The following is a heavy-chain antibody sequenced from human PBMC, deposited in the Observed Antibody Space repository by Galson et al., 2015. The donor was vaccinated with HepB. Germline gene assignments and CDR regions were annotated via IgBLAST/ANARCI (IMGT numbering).Heavy chain of an antibody. J-gene: IGHJ4*02. CDR1: GFTFTSSA. Sequence: SVKVSCKASGFTFTSSAVQWVRQARGQRLEWIGWIVVGSGNTNYAQKFQERVTITRDMSTSTAYMELSSLRSEDTAVYYCAAGGYSYVFGQSQFDYWGQGTLVTVSS. V-gene: IGHV1-58*01. D-gene: IGHD5-18*01. CDR2: IVVGSGNT. CDR3: AAGGYSYVFGQSQFDY.